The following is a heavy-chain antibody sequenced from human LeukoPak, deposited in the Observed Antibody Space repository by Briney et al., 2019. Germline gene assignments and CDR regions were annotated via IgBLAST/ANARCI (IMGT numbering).Heavy chain of an antibody. CDR3: ENPRDAIVGTNNPTRVATLDI. CDR1: VFTFITYA. J-gene: IGHJ3*02. V-gene: IGHV3-23*01. D-gene: IGHD1-26*01. CDR2: ISTGGGRT. Sequence: GGSLRLSCAASVFTFITYAMSSVRQAPGKGLEWVSTISTGGGRTYYADSLRGRFTISRDNPNNTLYLHMNNLRAEDTAVYYCENPRDAIVGTNNPTRVATLDIWGQGTMVTVSS.